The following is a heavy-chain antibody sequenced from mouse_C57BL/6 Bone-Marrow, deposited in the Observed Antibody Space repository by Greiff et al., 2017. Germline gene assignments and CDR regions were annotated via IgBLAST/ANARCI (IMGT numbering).Heavy chain of an antibody. J-gene: IGHJ2*01. CDR3: ARHGDYYGSSYRY. CDR2: ISSGGSYT. CDR1: GFTFSSYG. V-gene: IGHV5-6*01. D-gene: IGHD1-1*01. Sequence: EVQRVESGGDLVKPGGSLKLSCAASGFTFSSYGMSWVRQTPDKRLEWVATISSGGSYTYYPDSVKGRFTISRDNAKNTLYLQMSSLKSEDTAMYYCARHGDYYGSSYRYWGQGTTLTVSS.